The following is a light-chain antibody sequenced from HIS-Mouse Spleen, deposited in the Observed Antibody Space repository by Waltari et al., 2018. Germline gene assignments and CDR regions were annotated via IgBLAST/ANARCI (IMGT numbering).Light chain of an antibody. V-gene: IGKV1-5*03. CDR3: QQYNSIGT. CDR2: KAS. CDR1: QSISSW. Sequence: DIQMTQSPSTLSASVGDRVTITGRASQSISSWLGWYQQKPGKAPKLLIYKASSLESGVPSRFSGSGSGTEFTLTISSLQPDDFATYYCQQYNSIGTFGQGTKVEIK. J-gene: IGKJ1*01.